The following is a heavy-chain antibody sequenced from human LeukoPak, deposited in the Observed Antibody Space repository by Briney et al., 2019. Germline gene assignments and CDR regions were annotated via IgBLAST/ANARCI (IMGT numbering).Heavy chain of an antibody. CDR3: ARQRGPHVPMSYYYYMDV. V-gene: IGHV5-51*01. Sequence: RGESLKISCKTSGYRFTNYWIGWVRQMPGKGLEWMGIIYPGDSDTRYSPSFQGQVTISADKSISTAYLQWSSLKASDTAMYYCARQRGPHVPMSYYYYMDVWGKGTTVTVSS. CDR1: GYRFTNYW. D-gene: IGHD2-2*01. J-gene: IGHJ6*03. CDR2: IYPGDSDT.